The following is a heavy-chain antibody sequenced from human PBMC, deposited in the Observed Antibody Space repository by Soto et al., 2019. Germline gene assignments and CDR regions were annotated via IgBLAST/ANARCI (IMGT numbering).Heavy chain of an antibody. CDR3: AKKVNSGPGSQYFDY. V-gene: IGHV3-23*01. CDR1: GFTFSSYS. CDR2: FRTGADDGTT. D-gene: IGHD3-10*01. Sequence: LRLSCAASGFTFSSYSMSWVRQAPGKGLEWVSGFRTGADDGTTYYADSVKGRFTISRDISKNTLFLQMNSLRAEDTAIYYCAKKVNSGPGSQYFDYWGQGTLVTVSS. J-gene: IGHJ4*02.